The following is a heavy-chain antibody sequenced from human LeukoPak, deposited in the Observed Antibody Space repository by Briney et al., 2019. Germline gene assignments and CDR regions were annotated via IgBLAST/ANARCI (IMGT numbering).Heavy chain of an antibody. CDR2: IIPILGIA. CDR3: ARGGVYGGTLDY. CDR1: GGTFSIYT. D-gene: IGHD4-23*01. J-gene: IGHJ4*02. V-gene: IGHV1-69*02. Sequence: SVKVSCKASGGTFSIYTISWVRQAPGQRLEWLGRIIPILGIANYAQKFQGRVTITADKSTSTAYMELSSLRSEDTAVYYCARGGVYGGTLDYWGQGTLVTVSS.